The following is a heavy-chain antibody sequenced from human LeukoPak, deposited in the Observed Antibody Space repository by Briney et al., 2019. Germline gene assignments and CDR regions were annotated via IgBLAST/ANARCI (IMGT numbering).Heavy chain of an antibody. CDR1: GGTFSSYA. CDR2: FIPILGIA. J-gene: IGHJ4*02. CDR3: ARDRTSIAAAGFDH. Sequence: GASVKVSCKASGGTFSSYAISWVRQAPGQGLEWMGRFIPILGIANYAQKFQGRVTITADKSTSTAYMELSSLRSEDTAVYYCARDRTSIAAAGFDHWGQGTLVTVSS. V-gene: IGHV1-69*04. D-gene: IGHD6-13*01.